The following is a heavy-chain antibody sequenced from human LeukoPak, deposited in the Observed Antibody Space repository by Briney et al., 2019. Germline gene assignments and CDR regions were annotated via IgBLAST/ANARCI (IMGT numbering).Heavy chain of an antibody. V-gene: IGHV4-39*01. CDR3: ATIVGSTKVDD. J-gene: IGHJ4*02. Sequence: SETLSLTCTVSGGSISGNSYFWGWIRQPPGKGLEWIVSMYYSGSTYYNPSLKSRVTVSVDTSKNQFSLKLSSVTSTDTAVYYCATIVGSTKVDDWGQGTLVTVSS. CDR2: MYYSGST. D-gene: IGHD1-26*01. CDR1: GGSISGNSYF.